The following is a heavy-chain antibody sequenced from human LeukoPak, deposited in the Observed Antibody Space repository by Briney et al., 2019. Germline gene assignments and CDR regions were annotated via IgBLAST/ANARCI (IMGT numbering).Heavy chain of an antibody. Sequence: GGSLRLSCAASGFTFSSYWMHWVRQAPGKGLVWVSRINSDGSSTSYADSVKGRFTISRDNAKNTLYLQMSSLRAEDTAVYYCARASDSSGWPFDYWGQGTLVTVSS. V-gene: IGHV3-74*01. CDR3: ARASDSSGWPFDY. CDR2: INSDGSST. J-gene: IGHJ4*02. D-gene: IGHD6-19*01. CDR1: GFTFSSYW.